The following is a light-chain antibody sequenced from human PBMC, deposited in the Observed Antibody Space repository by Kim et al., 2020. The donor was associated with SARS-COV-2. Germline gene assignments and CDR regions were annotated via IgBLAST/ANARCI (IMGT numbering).Light chain of an antibody. Sequence: GDRVTIPCRASEDIRSALAWYQQKPGKPPRLLIYHVSSLEGGVPSRFSGRGSGTEYTLTISSLQAEDYATYYCQQFFSFPLTFG. V-gene: IGKV1-13*02. CDR3: QQFFSFPLT. CDR1: EDIRSA. CDR2: HVS. J-gene: IGKJ2*01.